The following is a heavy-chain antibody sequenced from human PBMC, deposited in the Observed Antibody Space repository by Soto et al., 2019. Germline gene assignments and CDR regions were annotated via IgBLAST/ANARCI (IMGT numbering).Heavy chain of an antibody. CDR1: GGSISSSNW. V-gene: IGHV4-4*02. D-gene: IGHD6-13*01. CDR2: IYHSGST. Sequence: PSETLSLTCAVSGGSISSSNWWSWVRQPPGKGLEWIGEIYHSGSTNYNPSLKSRVTISVDKSKNQFSLKLSSVTAADTAVYYCARIQGRSIAVAGPDYWGQGTLVTVSS. CDR3: ARIQGRSIAVAGPDY. J-gene: IGHJ4*02.